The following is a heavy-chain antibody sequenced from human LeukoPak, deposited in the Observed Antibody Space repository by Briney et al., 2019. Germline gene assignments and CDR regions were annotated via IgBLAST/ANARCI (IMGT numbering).Heavy chain of an antibody. Sequence: SETLSLTRTVSGGSIGTSYYYWGWIPQPPWKGLEWIGNIFYSGSTQYIPSLKSRVTIALDRSRNQFSLKLNSVTAADTAVDYGAKSDGYGLLDIWGQGPMVTVSS. CDR2: IFYSGST. J-gene: IGHJ3*02. CDR3: AKSDGYGLLDI. CDR1: GGSIGTSYYY. D-gene: IGHD3-10*01. V-gene: IGHV4-39*07.